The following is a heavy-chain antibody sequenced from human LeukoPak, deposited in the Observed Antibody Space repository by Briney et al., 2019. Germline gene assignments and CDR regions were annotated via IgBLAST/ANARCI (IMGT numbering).Heavy chain of an antibody. CDR2: IYPGDSDT. V-gene: IGHV5-51*01. J-gene: IGHJ3*02. D-gene: IGHD3-16*01. Sequence: GESLKISCKGSGYSFTSYWIGWVRQLPGKGLECMGIIYPGDSDTRYSPSFQGQVTISADKSISTAYLQWSSLKASDTAMYYCARPHRTYSFDIWGQGTMVTVSS. CDR3: ARPHRTYSFDI. CDR1: GYSFTSYW.